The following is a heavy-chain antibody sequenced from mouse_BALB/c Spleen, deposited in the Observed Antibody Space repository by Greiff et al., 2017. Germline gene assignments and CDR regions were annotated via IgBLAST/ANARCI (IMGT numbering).Heavy chain of an antibody. Sequence: QVQLQQSGAELVKPGASVKLSCKASGYTFTSYYMYWVKQRPGQGLEWIGEINPSNGGTNFNEKFKSKATLTADKSSSTAYMQLSSLTSVDSAVYFCARKGYGDYWGQGTTLTVSS. J-gene: IGHJ2*01. V-gene: IGHV1-53*01. CDR1: GYTFTSYY. CDR3: ARKGYGDY. CDR2: INPSNGGT. D-gene: IGHD1-2*01.